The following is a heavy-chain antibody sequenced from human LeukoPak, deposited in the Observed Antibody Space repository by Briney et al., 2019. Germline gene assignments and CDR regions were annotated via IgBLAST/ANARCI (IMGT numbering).Heavy chain of an antibody. D-gene: IGHD5-18*01. Sequence: GGSLRLSCAASGFPFSSYWMSWVRQAPGKGLEWVANIKQDGSEKYYVDSVKGRFTISRDNAKNSLYLQMNSLRAEDTAVYYCARVLSTAMDYYFDYWGQGTLVTVSS. CDR2: IKQDGSEK. CDR3: ARVLSTAMDYYFDY. V-gene: IGHV3-7*01. J-gene: IGHJ4*02. CDR1: GFPFSSYW.